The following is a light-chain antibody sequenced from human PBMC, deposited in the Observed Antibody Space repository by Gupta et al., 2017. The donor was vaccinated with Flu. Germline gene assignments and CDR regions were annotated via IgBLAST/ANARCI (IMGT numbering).Light chain of an antibody. CDR1: SSDVGGYNY. V-gene: IGLV2-11*01. CDR2: DVS. CDR3: CSYAGSYTRYV. J-gene: IGLJ1*01. Sequence: SSDVGGYNYVSWYQQHPGKAPKLMIYDVSKRPSGVPDRFSGSKSGNTASLTISGLQAEDEADYYCCSYAGSYTRYVIGTGTKVTVL.